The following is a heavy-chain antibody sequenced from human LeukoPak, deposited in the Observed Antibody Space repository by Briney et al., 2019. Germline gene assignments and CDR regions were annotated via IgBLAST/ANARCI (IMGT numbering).Heavy chain of an antibody. CDR2: INHSGST. V-gene: IGHV4-61*08. D-gene: IGHD3-9*01. Sequence: SETLSLTCTVSGGSISSGGYYWSWIRQPPGKGLEWIGEINHSGSTNYNPSLKSRVTISLDTSKNQFSLKLSSVTAADTAVYYCARCLGTSYYIYYFDYWGQGTLVTVSS. J-gene: IGHJ4*02. CDR1: GGSISSGGYY. CDR3: ARCLGTSYYIYYFDY.